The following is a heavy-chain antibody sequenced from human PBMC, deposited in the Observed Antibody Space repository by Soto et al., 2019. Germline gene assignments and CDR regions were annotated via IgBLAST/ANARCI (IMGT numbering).Heavy chain of an antibody. V-gene: IGHV3-23*01. CDR3: AKGQGGSGSLTPRVDF. CDR1: GFTFNNYA. Sequence: EVQLLESGGGLVQPGGSLRLSCAASGFTFNNYAMTWVRQAPGKGLEWVSAISGGGDTTSYADSVKGRFTVSRDGSKNTLYLQMSSLRAEETALYYFAKGQGGSGSLTPRVDFWGQGTLVTVSS. J-gene: IGHJ4*02. D-gene: IGHD3-10*01. CDR2: ISGGGDTT.